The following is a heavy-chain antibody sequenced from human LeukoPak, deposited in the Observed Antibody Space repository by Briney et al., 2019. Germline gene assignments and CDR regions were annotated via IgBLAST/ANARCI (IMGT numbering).Heavy chain of an antibody. CDR3: AKLGYSSSWYRFLGY. V-gene: IGHV3-23*01. Sequence: GGSLRLSCAASGFTFDDYAMNWDRQASGRGLEWVSAISGSGGSKYYADSVKGRFTISRDNSKNTLYLQMNSLRAEDTAVYYCAKLGYSSSWYRFLGYWGQGTLVTVSS. D-gene: IGHD6-13*01. J-gene: IGHJ4*02. CDR2: ISGSGGSK. CDR1: GFTFDDYA.